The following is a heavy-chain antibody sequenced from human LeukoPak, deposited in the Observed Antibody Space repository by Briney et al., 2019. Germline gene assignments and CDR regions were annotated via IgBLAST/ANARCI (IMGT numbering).Heavy chain of an antibody. J-gene: IGHJ4*02. CDR2: ISGSGGST. CDR1: GFTFSSYA. Sequence: GGSLRLSCAASGFTFSSYAMSWVRQAPGEGLEWDSAISGSGGSTYHADSVKGRITISRDNSKNTLYLQMNSLRAEDTAVYYCARRVATYYFDYWGQGTLVTVSS. D-gene: IGHD5-12*01. V-gene: IGHV3-23*01. CDR3: ARRVATYYFDY.